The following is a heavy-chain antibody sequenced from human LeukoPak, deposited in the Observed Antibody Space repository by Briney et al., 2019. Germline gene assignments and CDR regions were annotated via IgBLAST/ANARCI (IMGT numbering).Heavy chain of an antibody. CDR1: GFTFSSYA. J-gene: IGHJ4*02. CDR3: ARVGGDSYFDY. D-gene: IGHD2-21*02. V-gene: IGHV3-64*01. Sequence: GRSLRLSCAASGFTFSSYAMHWVRQAPGKGLEYVSAISSNGGNTYYANSVKGRFTISRDNSKNTLYLQMGSLRAEDMAVYYCARVGGDSYFDYWGQGTLVTVSS. CDR2: ISSNGGNT.